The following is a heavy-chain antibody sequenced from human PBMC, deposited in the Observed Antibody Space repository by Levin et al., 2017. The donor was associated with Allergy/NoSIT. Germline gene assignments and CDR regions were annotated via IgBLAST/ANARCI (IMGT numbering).Heavy chain of an antibody. Sequence: SQTLSLTCAVYGGSFSGYYWSWIRPPPGKGLGWVGEINHSGSTNYNPSLKSRVTISVDTSKNQFSLKLSSLTAADTALYYCARGTVTGGKSYFDCWGRGALVTVSS. J-gene: IGHJ4*02. CDR3: ARGTVTGGKSYFDC. CDR1: GGSFSGYY. V-gene: IGHV4-34*01. CDR2: INHSGST. D-gene: IGHD4-17*01.